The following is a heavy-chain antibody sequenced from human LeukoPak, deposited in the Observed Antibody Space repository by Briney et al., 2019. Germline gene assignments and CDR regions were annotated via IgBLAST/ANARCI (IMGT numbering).Heavy chain of an antibody. CDR2: INHSGST. J-gene: IGHJ3*02. CDR3: ARSPYVDIVVTDAFDI. V-gene: IGHV4-34*01. D-gene: IGHD5-12*01. CDR1: GGSFSGYY. Sequence: PSETLSLTCAVYGGSFSGYYWSWIRQPPGKGLEWIGEINHSGSTNYNPSLKSRVTISVDTSKNQFSLKLSSVTAADTAVYYCARSPYVDIVVTDAFDIWGQGTMVTVSS.